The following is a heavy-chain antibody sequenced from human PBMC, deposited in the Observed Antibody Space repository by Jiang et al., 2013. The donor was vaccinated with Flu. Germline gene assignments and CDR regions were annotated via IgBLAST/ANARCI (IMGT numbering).Heavy chain of an antibody. V-gene: IGHV3-7*04. CDR2: QDGSEK. CDR3: ARARFLDRSFDY. J-gene: IGHJ4*02. D-gene: IGHD3-3*01. Sequence: QDGSEKYYVDSVKGRFTISRDNAKNSLYLQMNSLRAEDTAVYYCARARFLDRSFDYWGQGTLVTVSS.